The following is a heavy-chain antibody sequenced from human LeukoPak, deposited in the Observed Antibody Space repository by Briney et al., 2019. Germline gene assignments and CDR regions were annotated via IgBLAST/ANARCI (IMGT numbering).Heavy chain of an antibody. J-gene: IGHJ4*02. Sequence: SETLSLTCTASGGSISSSSYYWGWKRQPPGKGLEWVGSSYDSGSTYYNPSLKSRVTISVDTSKNQFSLKLSSVTAADTAVYYCARDGRYGGNYHFDYWGQGTLVTVSS. D-gene: IGHD4-23*01. CDR3: ARDGRYGGNYHFDY. CDR1: GGSISSSSYY. CDR2: SYDSGST. V-gene: IGHV4-39*07.